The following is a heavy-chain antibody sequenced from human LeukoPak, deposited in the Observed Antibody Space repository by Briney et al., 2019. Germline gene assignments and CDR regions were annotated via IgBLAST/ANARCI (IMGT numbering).Heavy chain of an antibody. CDR2: ISYDGSNN. V-gene: IGHV3-30-3*01. CDR1: GFTFSSYA. Sequence: PGGSLRLSCAASGFTFSSYAMHWVPQAPGKGLEWVAAISYDGSNNYYADSLKGRFTISRDNSKNTLYLQMNSLRAEDTAVYYCARETTRRLDYWGQGTLVTVSS. CDR3: ARETTRRLDY. J-gene: IGHJ4*02. D-gene: IGHD1-7*01.